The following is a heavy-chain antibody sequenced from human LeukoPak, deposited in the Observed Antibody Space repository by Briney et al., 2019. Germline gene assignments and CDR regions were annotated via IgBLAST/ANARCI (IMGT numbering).Heavy chain of an antibody. D-gene: IGHD2-15*01. CDR3: ARGPTCNGGTCAFDY. J-gene: IGHJ4*02. Sequence: SETLSLTCTVPGGSISSYYWTWIRQPAGKGLEWIGRIYNSGSANYNPSLKSRVTMSVDSSKNQFSLKLTSVTAADTAVYYCARGPTCNGGTCAFDYWGQGTLVTVSP. CDR2: IYNSGSA. V-gene: IGHV4-4*07. CDR1: GGSISSYY.